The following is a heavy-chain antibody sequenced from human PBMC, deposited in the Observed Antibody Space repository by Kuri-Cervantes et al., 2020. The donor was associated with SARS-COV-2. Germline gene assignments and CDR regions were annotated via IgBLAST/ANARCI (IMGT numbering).Heavy chain of an antibody. D-gene: IGHD3-22*01. V-gene: IGHV2-70*04. J-gene: IGHJ4*02. Sequence: SGPTLVKPPQTLTLTCTFSGFSLSTSGVGVGWIRQPPGKALEWLARIDWDDDKFYSTSLKTRLTISKDTSKNQVVLTMTNMDPVDTATYYCARSSIDYDSSGYVYFDYWGQGTLVTVSS. CDR2: IDWDDDK. CDR3: ARSSIDYDSSGYVYFDY. CDR1: GFSLSTSGVG.